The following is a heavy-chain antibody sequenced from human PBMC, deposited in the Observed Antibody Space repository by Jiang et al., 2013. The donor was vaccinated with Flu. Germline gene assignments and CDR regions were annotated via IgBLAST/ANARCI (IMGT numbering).Heavy chain of an antibody. CDR2: IYYSGST. CDR3: AREEGDGYNLSGYFDY. CDR1: GGSISSSSYY. J-gene: IGHJ4*02. D-gene: IGHD5-24*01. V-gene: IGHV4-39*02. Sequence: GLVKPSETLSLTCTVSGGSISSSSYYWGWIRQPPGKGLEWIGSIYYSGSTYYNPSLKSRVTISVDTSKNQFSLKLSSVTAADTAVYYCAREEGDGYNLSGYFDYWGQGTLVTVSS.